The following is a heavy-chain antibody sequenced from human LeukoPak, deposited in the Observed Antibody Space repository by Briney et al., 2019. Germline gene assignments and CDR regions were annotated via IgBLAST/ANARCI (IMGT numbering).Heavy chain of an antibody. CDR3: ARGPGDYGDFDDAFDI. J-gene: IGHJ3*02. D-gene: IGHD4-17*01. Sequence: PSETLSLTCTVSGGSISSYYWSWIRQPPGKGLEWIGYIYYSGSTNYTPSLKSRVTISVDTSKNQFSLKLSSVTAADTAVYYCARGPGDYGDFDDAFDIWGQGTMVTVSS. CDR1: GGSISSYY. CDR2: IYYSGST. V-gene: IGHV4-59*01.